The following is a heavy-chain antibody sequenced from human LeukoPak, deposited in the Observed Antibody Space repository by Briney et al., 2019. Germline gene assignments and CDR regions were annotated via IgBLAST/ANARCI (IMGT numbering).Heavy chain of an antibody. CDR1: GFTFSDYY. D-gene: IGHD6-13*01. V-gene: IGHV3-11*06. J-gene: IGHJ4*02. CDR3: ARVGSIAAAGTPDY. Sequence: PGGSLRLSCSACGFTFSDYYMSWIRQAPGKGLEWVSYISSSSSHTTYADSVKGRFTISRDNAKNSLSLQVNSLRADDTAVYYCARVGSIAAAGTPDYWGQGTLVTVSS. CDR2: ISSSSSHT.